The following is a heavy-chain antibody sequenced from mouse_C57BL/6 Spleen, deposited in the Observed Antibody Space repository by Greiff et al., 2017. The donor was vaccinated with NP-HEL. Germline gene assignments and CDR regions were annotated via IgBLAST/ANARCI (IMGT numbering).Heavy chain of an antibody. CDR2: ISYDGSN. D-gene: IGHD3-3*01. V-gene: IGHV3-6*01. CDR1: GYSITSGYY. J-gene: IGHJ3*01. CDR3: ARLGQGSFAY. Sequence: EVKLQESGPGLVKPSQSLSLTCSVTGYSITSGYYWNWIRQFPGNKLEWMGYISYDGSNNYNPSLKNRISITRDTSKNQFFLKLNSVTTEDTATYYCARLGQGSFAYWGQGTLVTVSA.